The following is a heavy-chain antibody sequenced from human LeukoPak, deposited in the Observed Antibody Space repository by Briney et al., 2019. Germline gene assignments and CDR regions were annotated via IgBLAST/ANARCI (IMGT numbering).Heavy chain of an antibody. CDR2: MNPNSGNT. CDR1: GYTFTSYD. Sequence: RASVKVSCKASGYTFTSYDINWVRQATGQGLEWMGWMNPNSGNTGYAQKFQGRVTMTRNTSISTAYMELSSLRSEDTAVYYCARGRTYSSSWYVRRTTGDDAFDIWGQGTMVTVSS. CDR3: ARGRTYSSSWYVRRTTGDDAFDI. D-gene: IGHD6-13*01. J-gene: IGHJ3*02. V-gene: IGHV1-8*01.